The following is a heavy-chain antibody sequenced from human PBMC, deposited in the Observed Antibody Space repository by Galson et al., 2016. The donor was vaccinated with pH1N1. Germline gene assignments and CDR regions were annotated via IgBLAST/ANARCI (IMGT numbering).Heavy chain of an antibody. D-gene: IGHD4-17*01. J-gene: IGHJ4*02. CDR2: IDWDDDK. Sequence: PALVKPTQTLTLTCTFSGFSLSTSGMCVSWIRQPPGKALEWLALIDWDDDKYYSTSLKTRLTISKDTSKNQVVLTMTNMDHVDTATYYCARFNYGDYVNYFDYWGQGTLVTVSS. CDR1: GFSLSTSGMC. V-gene: IGHV2-70*01. CDR3: ARFNYGDYVNYFDY.